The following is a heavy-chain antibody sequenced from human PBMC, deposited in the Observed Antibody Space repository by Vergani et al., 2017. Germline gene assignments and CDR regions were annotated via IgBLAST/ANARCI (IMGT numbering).Heavy chain of an antibody. V-gene: IGHV3-30*18. Sequence: QVQLVESGGGVVQPGRSLRLSCAASGFTFSSYGMHWVRQAPGKGLEWVAVISYDGSNKYYADSVKGRFTISRDNSKNTLYLQMNSLRAEDTAVYYCAKDGGNDYYYYYGMDVWGQGP. CDR2: ISYDGSNK. J-gene: IGHJ6*02. D-gene: IGHD3-3*01. CDR3: AKDGGNDYYYYYGMDV. CDR1: GFTFSSYG.